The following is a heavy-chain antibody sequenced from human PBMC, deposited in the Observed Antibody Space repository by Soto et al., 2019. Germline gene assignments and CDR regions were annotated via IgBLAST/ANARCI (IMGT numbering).Heavy chain of an antibody. V-gene: IGHV3-23*01. CDR1: GCTFISYA. Sequence: PGGSLRLSCAASGCTFISYAMSWVRQAPGKGLEWVSGIYDNGSGTYYAASVKGRFTISRDNSRNTLYLQMNSLRAEDTALYYCAKRHTTMKAFDYWGPGTLVTVSS. D-gene: IGHD4-17*01. CDR3: AKRHTTMKAFDY. J-gene: IGHJ4*02. CDR2: IYDNGSGT.